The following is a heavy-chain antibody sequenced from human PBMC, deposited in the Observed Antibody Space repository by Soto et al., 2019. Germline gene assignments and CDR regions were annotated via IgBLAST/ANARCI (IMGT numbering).Heavy chain of an antibody. CDR3: PRGGQCSTSSWGNWFDP. D-gene: IGHD6-6*01. Sequence: ASVKVSCKASGYTFTSYYIHWVRQAPGQGLEWMGIIDPSAGRTSYAQKFQGRVTMTRDTSTSTVYMELSSLISEDTAVYYCPRGGQCSTSSWGNWFDPWGQGTLVTVSS. CDR2: IDPSAGRT. J-gene: IGHJ5*02. CDR1: GYTFTSYY. V-gene: IGHV1-46*01.